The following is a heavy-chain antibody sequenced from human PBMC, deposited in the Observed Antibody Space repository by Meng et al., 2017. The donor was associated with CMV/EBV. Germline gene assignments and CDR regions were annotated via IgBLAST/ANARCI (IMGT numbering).Heavy chain of an antibody. J-gene: IGHJ4*02. CDR3: ARGYCSSTTCSAPDY. CDR1: GGTFSSYT. D-gene: IGHD2-2*01. Sequence: SVKVSCKASGGTFSSYTISWVRQAPGQGLEWMGRIIPILGIANYAQKFQGRVTITADKSTSTAYMELSSLRSEDTAVYYCARGYCSSTTCSAPDYWGQGTLVTVSS. V-gene: IGHV1-69*02. CDR2: IIPILGIA.